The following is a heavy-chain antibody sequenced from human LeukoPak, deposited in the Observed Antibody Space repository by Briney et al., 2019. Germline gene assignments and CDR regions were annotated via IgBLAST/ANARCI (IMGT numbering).Heavy chain of an antibody. V-gene: IGHV3-23*01. CDR1: GFTFSNSA. CDR3: AKALDACDI. J-gene: IGHJ3*02. CDR2: ISASSVST. Sequence: GGSLRLSCAASGFTFSNSAMSWVRQAPGKGLEWVSAISASSVSTYYADSVKGRFTFSRDNSENTLYLQMNSLRAEDTAVYYCAKALDACDIWGQGTMVTVSS.